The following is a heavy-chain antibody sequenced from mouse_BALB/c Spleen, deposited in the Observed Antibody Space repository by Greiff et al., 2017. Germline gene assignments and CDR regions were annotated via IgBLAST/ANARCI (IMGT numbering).Heavy chain of an antibody. D-gene: IGHD1-1*01. Sequence: EVKLMESGPGLVKPSQSLSLTCTVTGYSITSDYAWNWIRQFPGNKLEWMGYISYSGSTSYNPSLKSRISITRDTSKTQFFLQLNSVTTEDTATYYCARLGYYGSSYAWFAYWGQGTLVTVSA. CDR1: GYSITSDYA. V-gene: IGHV3-2*02. CDR3: ARLGYYGSSYAWFAY. J-gene: IGHJ3*01. CDR2: ISYSGST.